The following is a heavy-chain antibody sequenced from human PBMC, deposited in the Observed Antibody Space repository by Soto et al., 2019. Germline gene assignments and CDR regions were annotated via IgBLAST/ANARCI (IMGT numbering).Heavy chain of an antibody. V-gene: IGHV3-30*03. CDR3: ARGRGSEYSSPSRNFHYYGMDV. CDR2: ISYDGSNK. D-gene: IGHD6-6*01. J-gene: IGHJ6*02. Sequence: IIQAPSKGLEWVAVISYDGSNKYYADSVKGRFTISRDNSKNTLYLQMNSLKPEDTAVSYCARGRGSEYSSPSRNFHYYGMDVWGQGTTVIVS.